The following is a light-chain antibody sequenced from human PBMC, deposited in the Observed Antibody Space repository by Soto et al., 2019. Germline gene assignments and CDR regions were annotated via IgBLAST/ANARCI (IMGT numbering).Light chain of an antibody. CDR2: DAS. V-gene: IGKV3-11*01. Sequence: EIVLTQYPVSLSLSPGERATLSCRASQSINRYLALYQQKPGQAPRLFIYDASNRATGIPARFSGSGSGTDFTLTISSLEPEDFAVYYCQQRNEWPLTFGQGTRLEIK. J-gene: IGKJ5*01. CDR3: QQRNEWPLT. CDR1: QSINRY.